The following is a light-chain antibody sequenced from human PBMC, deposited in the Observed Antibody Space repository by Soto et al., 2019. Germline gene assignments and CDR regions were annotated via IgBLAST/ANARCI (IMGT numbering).Light chain of an antibody. CDR2: QDT. Sequence: SYELTQPPSLSVSPGQTASISCSGDRLGDKYARWYQQKPGQSPVLVIYQDTKRPSGIPERFSGSNSGNTATLTISGTQALDEADYYCQTWDSGSYVVFGGGTKPTVL. J-gene: IGLJ2*01. V-gene: IGLV3-1*01. CDR3: QTWDSGSYVV. CDR1: RLGDKY.